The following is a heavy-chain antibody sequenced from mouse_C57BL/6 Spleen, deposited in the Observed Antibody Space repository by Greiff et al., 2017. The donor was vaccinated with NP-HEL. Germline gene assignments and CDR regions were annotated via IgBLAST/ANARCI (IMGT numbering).Heavy chain of an antibody. CDR2: YPGNGNTY. Sequence: VQLQQSGPELVKPGASVKMSCKASGYTFTDYYMHWVKQKPGKGLEWIGEIYPGNGNTYYNEKFKGKATLTADTSSSTAYMQLSSLTSEDSAVYLCASLARHAVDYLSQGNSVTVA. V-gene: IGHV1-83*01. J-gene: IGHJ4*01. CDR3: SLARHAVDY. CDR1: YTFTDYYM. D-gene: IGHD2-10*02.